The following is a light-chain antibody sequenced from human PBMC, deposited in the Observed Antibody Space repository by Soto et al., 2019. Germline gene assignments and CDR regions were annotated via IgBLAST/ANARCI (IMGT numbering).Light chain of an antibody. Sequence: QSVLTQPASVSGAPGQTVSISCTGTTSNLGAGYDVHWYQHLPGTAPTLLISDNTIRPSGVPDRFSGSKSGSSASLAISGLQSEDEADYYCQSYDNSLRAYVFGPGTKVTVL. CDR3: QSYDNSLRAYV. J-gene: IGLJ1*01. V-gene: IGLV1-40*01. CDR1: TSNLGAGYD. CDR2: DNT.